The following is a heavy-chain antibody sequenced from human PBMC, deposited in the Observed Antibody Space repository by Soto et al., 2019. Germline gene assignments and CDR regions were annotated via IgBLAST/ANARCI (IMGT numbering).Heavy chain of an antibody. CDR3: AREKAAPAGWYFDY. J-gene: IGHJ4*02. CDR2: IISSSSYI. D-gene: IGHD6-25*01. CDR1: GFTFSSYS. Sequence: EVQLVESGGGLVKPGGSLRLSCAASGFTFSSYSMNWVRQAPGKGLEWVSSIISSSSYIYYEDSLKGRFTISRDNAKNSLYLQMTSLRAEDTAVYYCAREKAAPAGWYFDYWGQGTLVTVSS. V-gene: IGHV3-21*01.